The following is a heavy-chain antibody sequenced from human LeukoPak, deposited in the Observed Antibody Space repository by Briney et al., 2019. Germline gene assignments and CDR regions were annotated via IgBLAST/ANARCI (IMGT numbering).Heavy chain of an antibody. Sequence: ASVKVSCTASGYPFISYPITWVRQVPGQGLEWMGWISNYNGNTKSARKFQGRVTMTTDTSTNTAYMELRSLTSDVTAMYYCARVRDSGYDENDYWGQGTLVTVSS. J-gene: IGHJ4*02. V-gene: IGHV1-18*04. CDR3: ARVRDSGYDENDY. D-gene: IGHD5-12*01. CDR2: ISNYNGNT. CDR1: GYPFISYP.